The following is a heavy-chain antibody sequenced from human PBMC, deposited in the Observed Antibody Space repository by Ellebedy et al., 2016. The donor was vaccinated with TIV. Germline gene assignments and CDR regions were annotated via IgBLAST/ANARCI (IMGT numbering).Heavy chain of an antibody. CDR1: GFSFRSYW. V-gene: IGHV3-7*01. CDR2: INQDGSQK. Sequence: GGSLRLSCAASGFSFRSYWMSWVRQAPGKGLEWVANINQDGSQKFYVDSVKGRFTISRDNAKNSLYLQMNSLRDEDTSVYYCATDGSYGDYRSPAHAFVTWGQGTMVTVSS. J-gene: IGHJ3*02. CDR3: ATDGSYGDYRSPAHAFVT. D-gene: IGHD4-17*01.